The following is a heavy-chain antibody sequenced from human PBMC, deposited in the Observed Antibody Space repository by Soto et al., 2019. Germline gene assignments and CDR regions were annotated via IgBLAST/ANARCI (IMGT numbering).Heavy chain of an antibody. V-gene: IGHV1-46*01. CDR1: GYIFTPYS. Sequence: QVQLVQSGTEMKKPGASVKVSCKASGYIFTPYSIHWLRQAPGQGLEWLGSINSGSGFTTYSQKFQSRFTMARDWSTSTVYMDMSSLRSDDTALYYCARKKNTGIDSTYHEVGGYFQHWGQGTLVTVSS. CDR2: INSGSGFT. CDR3: ARKKNTGIDSTYHEVGGYFQH. D-gene: IGHD1-26*01. J-gene: IGHJ1*01.